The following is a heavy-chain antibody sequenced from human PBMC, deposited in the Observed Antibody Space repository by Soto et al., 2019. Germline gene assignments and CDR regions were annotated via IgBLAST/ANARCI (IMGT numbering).Heavy chain of an antibody. CDR3: TGITWFRGMDV. Sequence: QXLSLTCVISGDXVSSNSAGWNWIRQSPSRGLEWLGRTYYKSKWNNDYALSVKSRITINPEKSKNQFSLNLYSVTTEDTAVYYCTGITWFRGMDVWGQGTPGTVS. D-gene: IGHD3-10*01. CDR1: GDXVSSNSAG. V-gene: IGHV6-1*01. J-gene: IGHJ6*02. CDR2: TYYKSKWNN.